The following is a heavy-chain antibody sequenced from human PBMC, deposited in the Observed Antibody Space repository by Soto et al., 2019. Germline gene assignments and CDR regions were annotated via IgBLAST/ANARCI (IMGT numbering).Heavy chain of an antibody. CDR2: TDPSDSYT. CDR3: ASVATMIVVVTDDAFDI. Sequence: SLKISCKGSGYSFTSYWISWVRQMPGKGLEWMGRTDPSDSYTNYSPSFQGHVTISADKSISTAYLQWSSLKASDTAMYYCASVATMIVVVTDDAFDIWGQGTMVTVS. V-gene: IGHV5-10-1*01. D-gene: IGHD3-22*01. CDR1: GYSFTSYW. J-gene: IGHJ3*02.